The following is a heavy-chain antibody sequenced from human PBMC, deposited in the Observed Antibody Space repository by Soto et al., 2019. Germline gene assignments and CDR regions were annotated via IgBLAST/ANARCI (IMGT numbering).Heavy chain of an antibody. CDR2: IIPIFGTT. V-gene: IGHV1-69*01. CDR1: GGSFTYT. Sequence: QMHLVQSGAEVKKPGSSVKVSCKASGGSFTYTLSWVRQAPGQGLEWMGGIIPIFGTTNYAQKFQGRVTITPDESTKTAYMELSTLRSEDTAVYYCARLHSHGTYGMDVWGQGTTVTVSS. D-gene: IGHD5-18*01. CDR3: ARLHSHGTYGMDV. J-gene: IGHJ6*02.